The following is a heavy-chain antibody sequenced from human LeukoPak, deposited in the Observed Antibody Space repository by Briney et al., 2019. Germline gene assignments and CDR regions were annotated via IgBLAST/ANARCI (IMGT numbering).Heavy chain of an antibody. V-gene: IGHV3-21*01. CDR3: ARSLRGYSYGLGDYFDY. Sequence: GGSLRLSCAASGFTFSNVWMSWVRQAPGKGLEWVSSISSSSTYIYYADSVKRRFTISRDNAKASLFLQMNSLRAEDTAVYYCARSLRGYSYGLGDYFDYWGQGTPVTVSS. CDR2: ISSSSTYI. D-gene: IGHD5-18*01. CDR1: GFTFSNVW. J-gene: IGHJ4*02.